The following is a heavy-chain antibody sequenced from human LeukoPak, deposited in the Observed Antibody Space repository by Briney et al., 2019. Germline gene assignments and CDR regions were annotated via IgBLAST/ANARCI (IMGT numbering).Heavy chain of an antibody. V-gene: IGHV3-64D*09. CDR3: VKDVGGSYAFDY. D-gene: IGHD1-26*01. Sequence: SGGSLRLSCSASGFTFSRYAMHWVRQAPGKGLEYVSGINDKGGRTHYGDSVKGRFSISRDNSKNTLHLQMSTLRAEDTALYYCVKDVGGSYAFDYWGQGILVTVAS. CDR1: GFTFSRYA. J-gene: IGHJ4*02. CDR2: INDKGGRT.